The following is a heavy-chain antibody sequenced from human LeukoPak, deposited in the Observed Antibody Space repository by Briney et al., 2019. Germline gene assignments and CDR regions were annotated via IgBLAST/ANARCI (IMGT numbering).Heavy chain of an antibody. CDR1: GGSVDSVSSSTYY. CDR3: ARLSKGRYFDYIFDY. Sequence: SETLSLTCTVSGGSVDSVSSSTYYWGWIRQPPGKGLEWLGNIYYTGSTYYNPSLKSRVTMSVDTSKNQFSLKVSSVTAADTAVYYCARLSKGRYFDYIFDYWGQGTLVTVSS. J-gene: IGHJ4*02. V-gene: IGHV4-39*01. CDR2: IYYTGST. D-gene: IGHD3-9*01.